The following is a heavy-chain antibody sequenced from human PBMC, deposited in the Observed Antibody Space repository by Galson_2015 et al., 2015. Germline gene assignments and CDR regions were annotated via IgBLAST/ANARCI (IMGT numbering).Heavy chain of an antibody. CDR2: IYPGDSDT. Sequence: QSGAEVKKPGESPKISCKGSGYSFTSYWIGWVRQMPGKGLEWMRIIYPGDSDTRYSPSFQGQVTISADKSIGTAYLQWSSLKASDTAMYYCARHPLIAAAGPYNWFDPWGQGTLVTVSS. D-gene: IGHD6-13*01. CDR1: GYSFTSYW. CDR3: ARHPLIAAAGPYNWFDP. J-gene: IGHJ5*02. V-gene: IGHV5-51*01.